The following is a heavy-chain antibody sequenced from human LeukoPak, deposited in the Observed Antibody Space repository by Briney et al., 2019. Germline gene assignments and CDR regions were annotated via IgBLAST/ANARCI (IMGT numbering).Heavy chain of an antibody. D-gene: IGHD3-22*01. V-gene: IGHV3-30*02. Sequence: GGSLRLSCAASGFTFSSYGMHWVRRATGRGVEWVAFIRCDGSNKYYADSVKRRFTISRDNAKNSLYLQMNSLRAEDTAVYYCARDRGYYDSSGYRYWGQGTLVTVSS. J-gene: IGHJ4*02. CDR1: GFTFSSYG. CDR2: IRCDGSNK. CDR3: ARDRGYYDSSGYRY.